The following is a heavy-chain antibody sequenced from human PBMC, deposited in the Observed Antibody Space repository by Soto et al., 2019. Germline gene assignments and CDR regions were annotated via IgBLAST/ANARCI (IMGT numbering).Heavy chain of an antibody. CDR3: AKVGPQDIVLMVYAIHYYYYMDV. D-gene: IGHD2-8*01. Sequence: EVQLLESGGGLVQPGGSLRLSCAASGFTFSSYAMSWVRQAPGKGLEWVSAISGSGGSTYYADSVKGRFTISRDNSKNTLYQQMNSLRAEDTAVYYCAKVGPQDIVLMVYAIHYYYYMDVWGKGTTVTVSS. CDR2: ISGSGGST. V-gene: IGHV3-23*01. CDR1: GFTFSSYA. J-gene: IGHJ6*03.